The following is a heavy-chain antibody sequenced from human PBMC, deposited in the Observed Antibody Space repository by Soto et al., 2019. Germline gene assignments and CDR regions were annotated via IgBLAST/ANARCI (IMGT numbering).Heavy chain of an antibody. CDR3: ARDPYRGSGSYYLYYYGMDV. J-gene: IGHJ6*02. CDR2: IWYDGSNK. CDR1: GFTFSSYG. V-gene: IGHV3-33*01. D-gene: IGHD3-10*01. Sequence: PGGSLRLSCAAYGFTFSSYGMHWVRQATGKGLGWVAVIWYDGSNKYYADSVKGRFTISRDNSKNTLYLQMNSLRAEDTAVYYCARDPYRGSGSYYLYYYGMDVWGQGTTVTVSS.